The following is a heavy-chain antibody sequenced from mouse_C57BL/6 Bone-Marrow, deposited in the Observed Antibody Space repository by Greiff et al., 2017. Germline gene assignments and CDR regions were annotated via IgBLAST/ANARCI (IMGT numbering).Heavy chain of an antibody. J-gene: IGHJ2*01. D-gene: IGHD4-1*01. Sequence: VKLMESGPGLVQPSQSLSITCTVPGFSLTSYGVHWVRQSPGKGLEWLGVIWRGGSTDYNAAFMSRLSITKDNSKSQVFFKMNSLQADDTAIYYCAKNSWDWGYFDYWGQGTTLTVSS. CDR3: AKNSWDWGYFDY. CDR2: IWRGGST. CDR1: GFSLTSYG. V-gene: IGHV2-5*01.